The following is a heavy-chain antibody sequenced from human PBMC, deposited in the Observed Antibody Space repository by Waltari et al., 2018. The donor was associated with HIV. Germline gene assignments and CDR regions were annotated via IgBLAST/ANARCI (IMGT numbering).Heavy chain of an antibody. D-gene: IGHD4-17*01. J-gene: IGHJ5*02. CDR3: ARGHRETVTTLRFDP. Sequence: EVQVLESGGGLVQPGGSLRLSCAASGFTFSAYAMGWVRQAPGKGLEWVSAIGRSGATTFYADSGKGRFTISRDNSKNTLYLQMNSLRAEDTAVYYCARGHRETVTTLRFDPWGQGTLVTVSS. CDR1: GFTFSAYA. V-gene: IGHV3-23*01. CDR2: IGRSGATT.